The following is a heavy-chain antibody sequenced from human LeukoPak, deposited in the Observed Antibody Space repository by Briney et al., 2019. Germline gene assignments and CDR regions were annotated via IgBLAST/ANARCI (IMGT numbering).Heavy chain of an antibody. Sequence: SETLSLTCAVYGGSFSGHYWSWIRQPPGKGLEWIGEINHSGSTNYNPSLKSRVTISADTSKNQFSLTLGSVSATDTAVYYCVSPRGFSYGYFGYWGQGTLVTVSS. CDR1: GGSFSGHY. V-gene: IGHV4-34*01. D-gene: IGHD5-18*01. J-gene: IGHJ4*02. CDR2: INHSGST. CDR3: VSPRGFSYGYFGY.